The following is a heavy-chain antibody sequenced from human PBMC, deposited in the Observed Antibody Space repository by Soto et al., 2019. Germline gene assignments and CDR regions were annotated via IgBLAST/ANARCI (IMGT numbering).Heavy chain of an antibody. Sequence: GGSQRLSCSSSGFRFSSYGVHWVRQPPGKGLEWVSGISSSSSYIYYADSVEGRFTISRDNAKNSLYLQMNSLRAEDTAVYYCAREVADDFWSGYYPWGQGTLVTVSS. J-gene: IGHJ5*02. V-gene: IGHV3-21*01. CDR3: AREVADDFWSGYYP. CDR1: GFRFSSYG. CDR2: ISSSSSYI. D-gene: IGHD3-3*01.